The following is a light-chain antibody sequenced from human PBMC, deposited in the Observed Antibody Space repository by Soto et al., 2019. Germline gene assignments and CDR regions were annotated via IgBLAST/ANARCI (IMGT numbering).Light chain of an antibody. V-gene: IGKV3-15*01. J-gene: IGKJ1*01. CDR2: GAS. Sequence: EMVMTQSPATLSVSPGEGATLSCRATQSIGYSLAWYQKKPGQAPRILIYGASTRVTGIPVRFTGSGSGTEFTLTISRLEPEDVAVYYCHHSGNSHGTFGQGTKVEIK. CDR1: QSIGYS. CDR3: HHSGNSHGT.